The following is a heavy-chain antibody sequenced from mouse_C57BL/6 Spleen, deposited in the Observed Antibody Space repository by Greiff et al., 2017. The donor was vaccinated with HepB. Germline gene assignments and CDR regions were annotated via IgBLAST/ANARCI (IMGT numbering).Heavy chain of an antibody. CDR3: ARGYDYDGFAY. CDR1: GYTFTSYW. CDR2: IHPNSGST. J-gene: IGHJ3*01. V-gene: IGHV1-64*01. D-gene: IGHD2-4*01. Sequence: VQLQQPGAELVKPGASVKLSCKASGYTFTSYWLHWVKQRPGQGLEWIGMIHPNSGSTNYNEKFKSKATLTVDKASSTAYMQLSSLTSEDSAVYYCARGYDYDGFAYWGQGTLVTVSA.